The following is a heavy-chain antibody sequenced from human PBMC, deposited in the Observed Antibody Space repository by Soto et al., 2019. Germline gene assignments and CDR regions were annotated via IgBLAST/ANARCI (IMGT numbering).Heavy chain of an antibody. CDR2: IYYDGST. D-gene: IGHD3-10*01. CDR1: GGSIDSSSFY. V-gene: IGHV4-39*01. Sequence: SETLSLTCTVSGGSIDSSSFYWSWIRQPPGKGLEWIGTIYYDGSTYYNSSLKSRVTMSVDTSKNQFSLKLSSVTAADTAVYYCARRNYYGSDAFDTWGQGTMVTVSS. CDR3: ARRNYYGSDAFDT. J-gene: IGHJ3*02.